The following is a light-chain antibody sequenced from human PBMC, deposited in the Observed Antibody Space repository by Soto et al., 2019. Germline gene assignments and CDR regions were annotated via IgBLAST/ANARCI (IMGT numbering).Light chain of an antibody. V-gene: IGKV3-20*01. Sequence: EIVLTQSPGTLSLSPGERATLSCRASQSVPNNYLAWYQQKPGQAPRLLIYGASARATGISDRFSGSGSGTDFTLTISGLEPEDVGVFYCHLYNRSPYKFGQGTKLEIK. CDR2: GAS. CDR3: HLYNRSPYK. J-gene: IGKJ2*01. CDR1: QSVPNNY.